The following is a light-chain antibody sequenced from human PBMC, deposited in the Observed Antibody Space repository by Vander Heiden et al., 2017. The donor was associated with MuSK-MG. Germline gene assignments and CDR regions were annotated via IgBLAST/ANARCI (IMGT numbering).Light chain of an antibody. CDR2: WAS. J-gene: IGKJ4*01. CDR3: QQYYSTPLT. V-gene: IGKV4-1*01. Sequence: DIVMTQPPASLAVPLGERATINCKSSQSVLYSSNNKNYLAWYQQKPGQPPKLLIYWASTRESGVPDRFSGSGSGTDFTLTISSLQAEDVAVYYCQQYYSTPLTFGGGTKVEIK. CDR1: QSVLYSSNNKNY.